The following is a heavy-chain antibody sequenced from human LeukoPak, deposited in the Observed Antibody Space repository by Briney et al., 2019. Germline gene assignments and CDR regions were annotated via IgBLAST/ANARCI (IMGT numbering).Heavy chain of an antibody. CDR2: VNPNSGDT. CDR3: ARAVGAPRHFDH. Sequence: ASVKVSCKASGYTFTSYNVNWVRQATGQGLELVGWVNPNSGDTVYAQKFRGRVTMTRDTSISTAYMELSSLRSEDTAVYYCARAVGAPRHFDHWGQGTLVTVSS. V-gene: IGHV1-8*01. CDR1: GYTFTSYN. J-gene: IGHJ4*02. D-gene: IGHD1-26*01.